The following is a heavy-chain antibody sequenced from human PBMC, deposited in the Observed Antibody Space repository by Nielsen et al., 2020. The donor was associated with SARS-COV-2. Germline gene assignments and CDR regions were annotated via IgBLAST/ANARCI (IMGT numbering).Heavy chain of an antibody. V-gene: IGHV7-4-1*02. CDR1: GYTYTSYG. CDR3: AREHRNDWMNWFDP. CDR2: INTNTGNP. Sequence: ASVKVSCKASGYTYTSYGINWVRQAPGQGLEWMGWINTNTGNPTYAQGFTGRFVFSLDTSASTAYLQISSLRAEDTAVYYCAREHRNDWMNWFDPWGQGTLVIVSS. J-gene: IGHJ5*02. D-gene: IGHD1-1*01.